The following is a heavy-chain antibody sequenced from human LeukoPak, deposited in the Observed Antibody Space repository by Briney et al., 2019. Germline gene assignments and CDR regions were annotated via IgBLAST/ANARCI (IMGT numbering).Heavy chain of an antibody. CDR2: IYPDDSDT. CDR3: ARQRRSSGWPNDY. Sequence: GESLKISCKGSGYSFTTYWIAWVRQMPGKGLEWMGIIYPDDSDTRYSPSFQGQVTITADKSISTAYLQWSSLKASDNAMYYCARQRRSSGWPNDYWGQGTLVTVSS. CDR1: GYSFTTYW. J-gene: IGHJ4*02. D-gene: IGHD6-19*01. V-gene: IGHV5-51*01.